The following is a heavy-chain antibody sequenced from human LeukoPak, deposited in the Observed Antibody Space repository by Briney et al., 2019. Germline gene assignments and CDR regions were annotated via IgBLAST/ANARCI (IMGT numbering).Heavy chain of an antibody. CDR3: ARDYYDFWSGYYPTPGWFDP. J-gene: IGHJ5*02. CDR1: GGSISSGSYY. Sequence: PSETLSLTCTVSGGSISSGSYYWSWIRQPAGKGLEWIGRIYTSGSTNYNPSLKSRVTTSVDTSKNQFSLKLSSVTAADTAVYYCARDYYDFWSGYYPTPGWFDPWGQGTLVTVSS. V-gene: IGHV4-61*02. CDR2: IYTSGST. D-gene: IGHD3-3*01.